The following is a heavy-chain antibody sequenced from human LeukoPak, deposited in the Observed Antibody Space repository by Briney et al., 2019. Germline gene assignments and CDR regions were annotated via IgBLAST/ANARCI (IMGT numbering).Heavy chain of an antibody. J-gene: IGHJ5*02. V-gene: IGHV3-9*03. CDR1: GFTFDDYA. CDR3: AKSPYSSNSGGWFDP. Sequence: PGRSLRLSCVVSGFTFDDYAMHWVRQAPGKGLEWVSGIRWNSGSIDYADSVKGRFTISRDNAKNSLYLQMNSLRTEDMALYYCAKSPYSSNSGGWFDPWGQGTLVTVSS. D-gene: IGHD6-13*01. CDR2: IRWNSGSI.